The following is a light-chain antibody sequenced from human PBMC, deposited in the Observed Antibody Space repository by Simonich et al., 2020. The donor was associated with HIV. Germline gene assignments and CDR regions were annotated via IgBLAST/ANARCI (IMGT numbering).Light chain of an antibody. CDR3: SSYAGSNNLV. CDR2: EGS. V-gene: IGLV2-14*02. CDR1: SRDFGTYNL. Sequence: QSALTQPASVSGSPGQSITISCPGTSRDFGTYNLVSWYQQHPGEAPKLIIYEGSKRPSGVSHRLSGSKSGNTASLTVSGLQAEDEADYYCSSYAGSNNLVFGGGTKLTVL. J-gene: IGLJ2*01.